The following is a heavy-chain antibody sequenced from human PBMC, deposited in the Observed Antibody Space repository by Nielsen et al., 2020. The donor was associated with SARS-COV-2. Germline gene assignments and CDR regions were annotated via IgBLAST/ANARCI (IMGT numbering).Heavy chain of an antibody. CDR2: IKEDGSEK. CDR3: ARARDLGY. D-gene: IGHD7-27*01. Sequence: GGSLRLSCAASGFTFSNYWMSWARQAPGKGLERVANIKEDGSEKYYVDSVKGRFTISRDNAKNSLYLQMNSLRVEDTAVYYCARARDLGYWGQGTLVTVSS. J-gene: IGHJ4*02. V-gene: IGHV3-7*01. CDR1: GFTFSNYW.